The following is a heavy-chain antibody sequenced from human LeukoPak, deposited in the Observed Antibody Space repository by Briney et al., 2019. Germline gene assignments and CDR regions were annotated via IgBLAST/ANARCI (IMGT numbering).Heavy chain of an antibody. CDR3: ARDPDYYDSSGYYLYY. V-gene: IGHV1-69*10. Sequence: ASVKVSCKASGGTFSSYAISWVRQAPGQGLEWMGRINPILGIANYAQKFQGRVTITADKSTSTAYMELSSLRSEDTAVYYCARDPDYYDSSGYYLYYWGQGTLVTVSS. CDR1: GGTFSSYA. J-gene: IGHJ4*02. CDR2: INPILGIA. D-gene: IGHD3-22*01.